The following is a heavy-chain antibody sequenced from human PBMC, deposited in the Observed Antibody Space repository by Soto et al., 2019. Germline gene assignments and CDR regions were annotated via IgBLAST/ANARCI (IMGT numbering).Heavy chain of an antibody. Sequence: QMQLVESGGGLVEPGGSLRLSCAASRFTFSDNYMTWVRQAPGKGLEWISYMSGSGDAIYYADSVKGRFTISRDNAKNSLHLEMNSLRAEDTAMYYCVRGNFYYGMDVW. J-gene: IGHJ6*01. V-gene: IGHV3-11*01. CDR1: RFTFSDNY. CDR2: MSGSGDAI. CDR3: VRGNFYYGMDV.